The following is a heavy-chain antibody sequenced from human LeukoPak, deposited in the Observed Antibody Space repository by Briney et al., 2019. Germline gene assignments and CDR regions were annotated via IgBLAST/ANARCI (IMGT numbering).Heavy chain of an antibody. Sequence: GGSLRLSCAASGFTVSSNYMSWVRQAPGKGLEWVSVIYSGGSTYYADSVKGRFTISRDNSKNTAYLQMNSLRTEDTAVYYCARDYFDSSGYQQFYYYCGLDVWGQGTTVTVSS. CDR3: ARDYFDSSGYQQFYYYCGLDV. D-gene: IGHD3-22*01. J-gene: IGHJ6*02. V-gene: IGHV3-53*01. CDR1: GFTVSSNY. CDR2: IYSGGST.